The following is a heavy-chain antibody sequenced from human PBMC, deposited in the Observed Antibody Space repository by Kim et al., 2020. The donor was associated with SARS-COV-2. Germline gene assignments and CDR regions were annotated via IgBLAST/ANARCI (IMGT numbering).Heavy chain of an antibody. CDR3: ATEGGNGSGGSCLISFDHNWFGP. Sequence: SETLSLTCAVYGGSFSGYYWSWIRQPPGKGLEWIGEINHSGSTNYNPSLKSRVTISVDTSKNQFSLKLSSVTAADTAVYYCATEGGNGSGGSCLISFDHNWFGPWGQGTLVTVSS. V-gene: IGHV4-34*01. CDR2: INHSGST. D-gene: IGHD2-15*01. J-gene: IGHJ5*02. CDR1: GGSFSGYY.